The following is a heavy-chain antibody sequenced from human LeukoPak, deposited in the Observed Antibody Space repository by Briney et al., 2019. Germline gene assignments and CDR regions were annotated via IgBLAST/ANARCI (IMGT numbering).Heavy chain of an antibody. Sequence: GGSLRLSCAASEFTFSTYAMSWVRQAPGKGLEWVSAISGSDGSTFYADSVKGRYTISRDNSKNTLYLQMNSLRAEDTAVYYCAKDGGRLPYYGMDVWGQGTTVTVSS. V-gene: IGHV3-23*01. CDR2: ISGSDGST. CDR3: AKDGGRLPYYGMDV. J-gene: IGHJ6*02. CDR1: EFTFSTYA. D-gene: IGHD6-19*01.